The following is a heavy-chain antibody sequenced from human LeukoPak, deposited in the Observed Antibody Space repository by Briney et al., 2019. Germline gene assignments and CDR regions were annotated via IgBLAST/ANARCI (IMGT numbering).Heavy chain of an antibody. CDR1: GGSISSGDYY. J-gene: IGHJ6*02. CDR2: IYYSGST. CDR3: ARVATVVAANYYYYGMDV. V-gene: IGHV4-30-4*01. D-gene: IGHD2-15*01. Sequence: SQTPSLTCTVSGGSISSGDYYWSWIRQPPGKGLEWIGYIYYSGSTYYNPSLKSRVTISVDTSKNQFSLKLSSVTAADTAVYYCARVATVVAANYYYYGMDVWGQGTTVTVSS.